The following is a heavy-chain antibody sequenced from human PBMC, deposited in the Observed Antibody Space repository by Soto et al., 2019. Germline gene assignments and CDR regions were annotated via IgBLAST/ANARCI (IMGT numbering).Heavy chain of an antibody. J-gene: IGHJ5*02. Sequence: QVQLQESGPGLVKPSETLSLTCTVSGGSISSYYWSWIRQPPGKGLEWIGYIYYSGSTNYNPSLKSRVTISVDTSKNQFSLKRSSVTAADTAVYYCARVLFGSNCWFDPWGQGTLVTVSS. CDR1: GGSISSYY. V-gene: IGHV4-59*01. CDR2: IYYSGST. D-gene: IGHD3-16*01. CDR3: ARVLFGSNCWFDP.